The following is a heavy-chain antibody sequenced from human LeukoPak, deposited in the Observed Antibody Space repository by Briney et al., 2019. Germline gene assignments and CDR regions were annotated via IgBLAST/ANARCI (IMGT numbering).Heavy chain of an antibody. J-gene: IGHJ3*02. CDR2: IIPIFHTA. CDR3: ARTYYYDSSGYPVQVSDAFDI. CDR1: GGTFSSYA. Sequence: SVKVSCKASGGTFSSYAISWVRQAPGQGLEWMGGIIPIFHTADYAQKFQGRVTITADESTSTVYMALSRLRSEDTAMYYCARTYYYDSSGYPVQVSDAFDIWGQGTMVTVSS. D-gene: IGHD3-22*01. V-gene: IGHV1-69*13.